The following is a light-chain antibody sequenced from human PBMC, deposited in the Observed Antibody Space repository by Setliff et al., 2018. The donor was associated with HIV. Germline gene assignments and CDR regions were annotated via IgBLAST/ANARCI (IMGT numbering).Light chain of an antibody. CDR1: SSDVGLYNF. J-gene: IGLJ1*01. V-gene: IGLV2-14*01. CDR3: SSFRTSRKFV. Sequence: QSALTQPASVSGSPGQSITISCTGTSSDVGLYNFVSWYQQHPGKVPKLIIYGVTNRPSGISHRFSGAKSGNTASLTISGLQADDEADYYCSSFRTSRKFVFGTGTKV. CDR2: GVT.